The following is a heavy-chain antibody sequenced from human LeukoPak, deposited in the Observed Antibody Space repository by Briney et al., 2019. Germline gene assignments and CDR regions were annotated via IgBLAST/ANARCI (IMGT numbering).Heavy chain of an antibody. Sequence: GGSLRLSCAASGFTFSSYSMNWVRQAPGKGLEWVANINQDGSEKFYVDSVKGRFTISRDNLKNSLYLQMNTLRAEDTAIYYCATHSRGHTRHDDWGQGTLVTVSS. CDR2: INQDGSEK. CDR1: GFTFSSYS. J-gene: IGHJ4*02. D-gene: IGHD4-11*01. CDR3: ATHSRGHTRHDD. V-gene: IGHV3-7*01.